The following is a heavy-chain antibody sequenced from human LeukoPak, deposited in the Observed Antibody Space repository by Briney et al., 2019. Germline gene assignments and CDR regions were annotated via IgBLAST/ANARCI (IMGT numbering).Heavy chain of an antibody. D-gene: IGHD3-3*02. CDR1: GFTFSNAW. CDR3: TTHFWSGYYTSAFDL. CDR2: IKRKTDGGTT. V-gene: IGHV3-15*01. Sequence: GGSLRLSCAASGFTFSNAWMSWVRQAPGKGLEWVGRIKRKTDGGTTDYGAPVKGRFTISRDDSKNTLYLQMNSLKTEDTAVYYCTTHFWSGYYTSAFDLWGQGTMVTVSS. J-gene: IGHJ3*01.